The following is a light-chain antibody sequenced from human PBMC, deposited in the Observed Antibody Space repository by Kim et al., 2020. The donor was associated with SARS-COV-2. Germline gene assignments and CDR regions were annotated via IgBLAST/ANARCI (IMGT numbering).Light chain of an antibody. CDR1: QDISDS. Sequence: DIPMTQSPSSLSASLGDVVTITCQASQDISDSLNWFQQKPGKAPQLLIYDASFLETGVPSRFSGSGSGTHFNFTISNLQAEDIATYYCQQYKSLLYNFGQGTKLEI. CDR2: DAS. J-gene: IGKJ2*01. V-gene: IGKV1-33*01. CDR3: QQYKSLLYN.